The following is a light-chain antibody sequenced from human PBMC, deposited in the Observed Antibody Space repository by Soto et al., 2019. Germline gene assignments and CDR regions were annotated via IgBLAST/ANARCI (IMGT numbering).Light chain of an antibody. Sequence: PVERATLSCRASQSLRSGDLACYQQIPGQAPGLLIYGASSRATGIPDGFSGSGSGTDFNLTVSRLAPEDFEVYYCHKYGTSPRTFGKGTQ. V-gene: IGKV3-20*01. CDR1: QSLRSGD. J-gene: IGKJ1*01. CDR3: HKYGTSPRT. CDR2: GAS.